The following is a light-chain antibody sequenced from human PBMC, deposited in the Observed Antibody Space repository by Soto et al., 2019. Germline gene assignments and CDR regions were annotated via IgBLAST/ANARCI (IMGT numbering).Light chain of an antibody. Sequence: ILMTQSPATLSVSPGERATLSCRASQSVSNNLAWYQQKPGQAPRLLIYDASTRATGIPARFSGSGSGTEFTLTIGGLQSEDFAVYYCQQYNIWPPWTFGQGNKVEVK. V-gene: IGKV3-15*01. J-gene: IGKJ1*01. CDR1: QSVSNN. CDR3: QQYNIWPPWT. CDR2: DAS.